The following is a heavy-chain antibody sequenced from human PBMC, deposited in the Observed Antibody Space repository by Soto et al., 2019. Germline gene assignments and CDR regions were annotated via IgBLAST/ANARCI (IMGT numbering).Heavy chain of an antibody. J-gene: IGHJ6*03. CDR3: ARRSGTTSNFYYYYYMDV. CDR1: GFTFSSYG. Sequence: GGSLRLSCAASGFTFSSYGMHWVRQAPGKGLEWVAVIWYDGSNKYYADSVKGRFTISRDNSKNTLYLQMNSLRAEDTAVYYCARRSGTTSNFYYYYYMDVRGKGTTVTVSS. CDR2: IWYDGSNK. V-gene: IGHV3-33*01. D-gene: IGHD1-7*01.